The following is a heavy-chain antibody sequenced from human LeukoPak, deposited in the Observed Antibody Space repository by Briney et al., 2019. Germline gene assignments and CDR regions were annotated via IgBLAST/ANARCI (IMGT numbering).Heavy chain of an antibody. J-gene: IGHJ5*02. V-gene: IGHV1-46*01. CDR3: ARDPSDSYCGGDCYYNWFDP. D-gene: IGHD2-21*02. Sequence: GASVKVSCKTSGYTFSSHSMNWVRQAPGQGLEWMGIINPSGGSTSYAQKFQGRVTMTRDTSTSTVYMELSSLRSEDTAVYYCARDPSDSYCGGDCYYNWFDPWGQGTLVTVSS. CDR2: INPSGGST. CDR1: GYTFSSHS.